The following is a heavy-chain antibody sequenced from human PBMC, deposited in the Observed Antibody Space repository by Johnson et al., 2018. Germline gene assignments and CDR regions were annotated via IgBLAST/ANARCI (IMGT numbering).Heavy chain of an antibody. CDR1: GFTFSSYG. CDR3: AKAGYRSWDYMDV. V-gene: IGHV3-30*18. D-gene: IGHD5-18*01. Sequence: VQLVESGGGLVKPGGSLRLSCAASGFTFSSYGMHWVRQAPGKGLEWVAVISYDGSNKYYADSVKGRFTISRDNSKNTLYLQMNSLRAEDTAVYYCAKAGYRSWDYMDVWGKGTTVTVSS. J-gene: IGHJ6*03. CDR2: ISYDGSNK.